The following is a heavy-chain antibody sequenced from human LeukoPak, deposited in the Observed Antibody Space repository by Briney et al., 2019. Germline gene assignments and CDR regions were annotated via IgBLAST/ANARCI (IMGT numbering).Heavy chain of an antibody. D-gene: IGHD3-16*01. J-gene: IGHJ3*02. CDR1: GFTFSSYA. Sequence: GGSLRLSCAASGFTFSSYAMHWVRQATGKGLEYVSAISSNGGSTYCANSVKGRFTISRDNSKNTLYLQMGSLRAEDMAVYYCARSPFAASNAFDIWGQGTMVTVSS. CDR3: ARSPFAASNAFDI. CDR2: ISSNGGST. V-gene: IGHV3-64*01.